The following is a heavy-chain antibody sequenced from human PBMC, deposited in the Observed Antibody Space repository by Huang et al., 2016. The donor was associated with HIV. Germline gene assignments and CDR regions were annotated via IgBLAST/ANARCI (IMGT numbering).Heavy chain of an antibody. D-gene: IGHD6-19*01. CDR3: ARDLYSSGWHAFDT. J-gene: IGHJ3*02. CDR2: IYHSWTG. CDR1: GGSIISSGYS. V-gene: IGHV4-30-2*01. Sequence: QLQLQESGSRLVRPSETLSLTCAVSGGSIISSGYSWGWIRQPPGKGLEWIGYIYHSWTGSYNPSLKKRVTMSVDTSKYRFSLKLTSVTAADTAVYYCARDLYSSGWHAFDTWGQGTMVTVSS.